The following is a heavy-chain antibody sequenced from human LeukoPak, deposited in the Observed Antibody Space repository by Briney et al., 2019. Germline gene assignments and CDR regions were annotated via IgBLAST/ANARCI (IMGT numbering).Heavy chain of an antibody. Sequence: ASVKVSCKTSGYSFTDYYMHWVRQAPGQGLEWMGWINPNSGGTSSAQKFQGRVTMTRDTSITTVYMEMSWLTSDDTAIYYCARADRLHGGPNLIGPWGQGTLVTVPS. V-gene: IGHV1-2*02. D-gene: IGHD2-21*01. J-gene: IGHJ5*02. CDR3: ARADRLHGGPNLIGP. CDR2: INPNSGGT. CDR1: GYSFTDYY.